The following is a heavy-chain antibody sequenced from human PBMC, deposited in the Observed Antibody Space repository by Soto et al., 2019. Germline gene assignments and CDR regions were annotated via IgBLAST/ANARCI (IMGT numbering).Heavy chain of an antibody. D-gene: IGHD3-16*01. Sequence: VQLVESGGGLVQPGGSLRLTCAVSGFTFSGSWMSWVRQAPGKGLEWVANVNQDGSDKNYVDSVKGRFTISRDNAKNALDLQMNSLRVEDAGVYYCVRGGGNFDYWGQGSLVTVSS. CDR3: VRGGGNFDY. J-gene: IGHJ4*02. CDR1: GFTFSGSW. V-gene: IGHV3-7*04. CDR2: VNQDGSDK.